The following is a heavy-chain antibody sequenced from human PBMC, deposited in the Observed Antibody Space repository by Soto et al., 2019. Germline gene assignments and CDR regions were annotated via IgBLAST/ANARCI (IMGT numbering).Heavy chain of an antibody. CDR2: IIPIFGTA. CDR3: XXXXXXXXXXXXXXDY. Sequence: QVQLVQSGAEVKKPGSSVKVSCXASGDTFXSYAXSWVRQAPGQGLEWMGGIIPIFGTANYAQKFQGRVTITADESTSTAYMDLSSLRSXDXXXXYXXXXXXXXXXXXXXXDYWGQGTXVTVSS. CDR1: GDTFXSYA. V-gene: IGHV1-69*01. J-gene: IGHJ4*02.